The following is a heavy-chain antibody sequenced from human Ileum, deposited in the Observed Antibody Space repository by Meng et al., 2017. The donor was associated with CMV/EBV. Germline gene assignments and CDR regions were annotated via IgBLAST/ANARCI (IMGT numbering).Heavy chain of an antibody. CDR2: INQDGGT. J-gene: IGHJ5*02. Sequence: QVQLQKWGAGLLKPSETLSLTCAVYGGPFSGYYGAGVRQPPAKGLEWMGEINQDGGTNYNPSLRSRVTISIDTSKNQFSLKVTSVTAADTAIYYCAISGCRSSCSRGYDPWGQGTLVTVSS. V-gene: IGHV4-34*01. CDR1: GGPFSGYY. D-gene: IGHD6-13*01. CDR3: AISGCRSSCSRGYDP.